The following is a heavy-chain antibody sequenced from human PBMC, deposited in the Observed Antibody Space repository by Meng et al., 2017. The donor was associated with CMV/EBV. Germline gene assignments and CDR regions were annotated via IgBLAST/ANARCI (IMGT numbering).Heavy chain of an antibody. V-gene: IGHV1-69*05. CDR1: GGTFSSYA. D-gene: IGHD3-3*01. J-gene: IGHJ6*02. Sequence: SVKVSCKASGGTFSSYAISWVREAPGQGLEWMGGIIPIFGTANYAQKFQGRVTITTDESTSTAYMELSSLRSEDTAVYYCARVRNSKTYDFWSSKNVGPMDVWGQGTTVTVSS. CDR3: ARVRNSKTYDFWSSKNVGPMDV. CDR2: IIPIFGTA.